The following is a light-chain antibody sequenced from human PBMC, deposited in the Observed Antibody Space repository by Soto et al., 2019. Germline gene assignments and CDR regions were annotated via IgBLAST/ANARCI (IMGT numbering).Light chain of an antibody. CDR3: QHYSNWPPT. J-gene: IGKJ3*01. CDR1: QDISNY. V-gene: IGKV1-33*01. CDR2: DAS. Sequence: DIQMTQSPSSLSASVGDRVTITCQASQDISNYLNWYQQKPGKAPKLLIYDASNLETGVPSRFSGSGSGTDFTFTISSLQSEDFGVYHCQHYSNWPPTFGPGTKVEIK.